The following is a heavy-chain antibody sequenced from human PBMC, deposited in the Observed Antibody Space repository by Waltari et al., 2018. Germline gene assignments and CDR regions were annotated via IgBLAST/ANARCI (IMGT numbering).Heavy chain of an antibody. CDR2: ISGSGGST. CDR1: GFTFSSYA. V-gene: IGHV3-23*04. J-gene: IGHJ3*02. D-gene: IGHD3-22*01. Sequence: EVQLVESGGGLVQLGGSLRLSCAASGFTFSSYAMSWVRQAPGKGLEWVSAISGSGGSTYYADSVKGRFTISRDNSKNTLYLQMNSLRAEDTAVYYCAKDRATMIVVAQDAFDIWGQGTMVTVSS. CDR3: AKDRATMIVVAQDAFDI.